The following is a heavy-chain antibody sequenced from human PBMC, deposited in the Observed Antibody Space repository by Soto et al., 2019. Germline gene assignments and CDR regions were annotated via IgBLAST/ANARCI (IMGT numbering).Heavy chain of an antibody. Sequence: QVQLVESGGGLIKPGGPLDLPFAPSELTFRDYTLTWSRRAPGKGLGWVSYIGTRVNTKYNADSVRGRFTISRDNAKNSLYLQMNSLRADDTAVYYCARDGTEYYGEYYDYWGQGIPVTVSS. V-gene: IGHV3-11*01. J-gene: IGHJ4*02. D-gene: IGHD4-17*01. CDR2: IGTRVNTK. CDR3: ARDGTEYYGEYYDY. CDR1: ELTFRDYT.